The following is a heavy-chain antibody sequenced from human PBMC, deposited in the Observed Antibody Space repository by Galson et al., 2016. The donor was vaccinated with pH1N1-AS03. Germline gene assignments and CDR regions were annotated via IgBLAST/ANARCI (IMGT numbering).Heavy chain of an antibody. D-gene: IGHD3-9*01. CDR3: AKQLDFDQRVLDAFHI. CDR2: IHPGDSDT. Sequence: QSGAEVKKPGESLKISCKGSGYSLTSYWIAWVRQMPGKGLELMGVIHPGDSDTRYSPSFQGQVSISADRSISTAYLQWSSLKASDTAMYYCAKQLDFDQRVLDAFHIWGQGTLLTVSS. V-gene: IGHV5-51*01. J-gene: IGHJ3*02. CDR1: GYSLTSYW.